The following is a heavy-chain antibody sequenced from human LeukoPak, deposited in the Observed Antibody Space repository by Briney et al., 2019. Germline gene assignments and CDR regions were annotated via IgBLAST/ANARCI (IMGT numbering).Heavy chain of an antibody. CDR1: DGSITSSSYY. V-gene: IGHV4-39*07. J-gene: IGHJ5*02. D-gene: IGHD4-11*01. CDR2: IYYSGRT. CDR3: ARRGYSNYVPRGWFDP. Sequence: SETLSLTCTVSDGSITSSSYYWGWIRQPPGKGLEWIGSIYYSGRTYYNPSLKSRVTMSVDTSKNRFSLKVTYVTAADTAVYYCARRGYSNYVPRGWFDPWGQGTLVTVSS.